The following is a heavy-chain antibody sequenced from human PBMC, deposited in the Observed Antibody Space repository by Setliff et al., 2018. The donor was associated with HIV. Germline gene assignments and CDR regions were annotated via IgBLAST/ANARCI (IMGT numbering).Heavy chain of an antibody. CDR1: HGSFSGYY. Sequence: SETLSLTCAFYHGSFSGYYWSWIRQPPGKGLEWIGEINHSGNTNYNPSLERRATISADTSQSQFSLNLTSVTAADTAVYYCAGSSSYSFDFWGQGTLVTVSS. CDR2: INHSGNT. CDR3: AGSSSYSFDF. D-gene: IGHD6-13*01. V-gene: IGHV4-34*01. J-gene: IGHJ4*02.